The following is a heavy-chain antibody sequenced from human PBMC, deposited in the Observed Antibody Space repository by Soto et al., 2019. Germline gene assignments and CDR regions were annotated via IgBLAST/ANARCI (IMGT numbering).Heavy chain of an antibody. CDR2: ISAYNGNT. D-gene: IGHD3-10*01. CDR3: ARDAPIWSRGSGVRLDY. CDR1: GYTFTSYG. Sequence: ASVKISCKASGYTFTSYGISWVRQAPGQGLEWMGWISAYNGNTNYAQKLQGRVTMTTDTSTSTAYMELRSLRSDDTAVYYCARDAPIWSRGSGVRLDYWGQGTLVTVSS. J-gene: IGHJ4*02. V-gene: IGHV1-18*01.